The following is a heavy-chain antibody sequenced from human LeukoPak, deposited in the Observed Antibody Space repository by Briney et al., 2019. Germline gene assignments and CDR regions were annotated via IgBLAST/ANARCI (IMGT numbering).Heavy chain of an antibody. D-gene: IGHD3-3*01. CDR1: GGSISSYY. V-gene: IGHV4-59*01. J-gene: IGHJ6*03. CDR2: IYYSGST. Sequence: SETLSLTCSVSGGSISSYYWSWIRQPPGKGLEWIGYIYYSGSTNYNPSLKSRVTISVDTSKNQFSLKLSSVTAADTAVYYCARDAGFWPPGNYMDVWGKGTTVTVSS. CDR3: ARDAGFWPPGNYMDV.